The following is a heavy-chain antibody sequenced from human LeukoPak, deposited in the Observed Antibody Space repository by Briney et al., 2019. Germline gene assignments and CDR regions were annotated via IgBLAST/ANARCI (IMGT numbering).Heavy chain of an antibody. CDR3: ARVGPSEGFLTGYRDALDI. V-gene: IGHV3-21*01. D-gene: IGHD3-9*01. J-gene: IGHJ3*02. CDR1: GFTFSSYS. CDR2: ISSSSSYI. Sequence: GGSLRLSCAASGFTFSSYSMNLVRQAPGKGLEWVSSISSSSSYIYYADSVKGRFTISRDNAKNSLYLQMNSLRAEDTAVYYCARVGPSEGFLTGYRDALDIWGQGTMVTVSS.